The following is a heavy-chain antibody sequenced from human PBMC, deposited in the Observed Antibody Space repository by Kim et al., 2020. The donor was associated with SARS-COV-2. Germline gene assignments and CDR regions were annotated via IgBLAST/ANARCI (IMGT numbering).Heavy chain of an antibody. CDR3: ARETSLGSYAFDY. V-gene: IGHV4-30-2*01. D-gene: IGHD3-16*01. Sequence: SETLSLTCVVSGGSIRSGGYSWSWIRQAPGKDLEWIGYIDYSGSTYYSPSLKSRVTMSVDRSNNQFSLKLNSVTAADTAVYFCARETSLGSYAFDYWGRG. J-gene: IGHJ4*02. CDR2: IDYSGST. CDR1: GGSIRSGGYS.